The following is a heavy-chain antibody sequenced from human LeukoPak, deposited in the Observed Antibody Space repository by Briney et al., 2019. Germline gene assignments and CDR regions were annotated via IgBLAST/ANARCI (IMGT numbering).Heavy chain of an antibody. V-gene: IGHV1-2*02. D-gene: IGHD4-11*01. CDR3: ARGGPYSNYVGDAFDY. J-gene: IGHJ4*02. CDR1: GYTFTGYY. CDR2: INPNSGGT. Sequence: GASVKVSCKASGYTFTGYYMHWVRQAPGQGLEWMGWINPNSGGTNYAQKLQGRVTMTTDTSTSTAYMELRSLRSDDTAVYYCARGGPYSNYVGDAFDYWGQGTLVTVSS.